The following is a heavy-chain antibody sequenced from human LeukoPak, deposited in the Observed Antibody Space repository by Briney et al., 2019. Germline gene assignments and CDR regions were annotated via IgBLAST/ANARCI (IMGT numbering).Heavy chain of an antibody. Sequence: ASVKVSCKASGGTFSSYAISWVRQAPGQGLEWMGGIIPIFGTANYAQKFQGRVTITADESTSSAYMELSSLRSEDTAVYYCARDQGDLARTSSMDYWGQGTLVTVSS. CDR2: IIPIFGTA. J-gene: IGHJ4*02. CDR1: GGTFSSYA. V-gene: IGHV1-69*13. CDR3: ARDQGDLARTSSMDY. D-gene: IGHD2-21*02.